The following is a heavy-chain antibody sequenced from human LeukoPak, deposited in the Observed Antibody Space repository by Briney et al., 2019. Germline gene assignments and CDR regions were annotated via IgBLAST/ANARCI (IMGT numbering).Heavy chain of an antibody. V-gene: IGHV1-69*01. CDR1: GGTFSSHP. D-gene: IGHD4-17*01. Sequence: SVQVSCKASGGTFSSHPISWVRQAPGQGLEWMGGITPIFGTANYAQKFQGRVTITADGSTSTAYMELSSLRSEDTAAYYCARTKNDYGLDYWGQGTLVTVSS. J-gene: IGHJ4*02. CDR2: ITPIFGTA. CDR3: ARTKNDYGLDY.